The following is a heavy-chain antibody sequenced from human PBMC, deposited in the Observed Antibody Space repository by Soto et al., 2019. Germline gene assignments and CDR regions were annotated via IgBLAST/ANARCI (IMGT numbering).Heavy chain of an antibody. V-gene: IGHV1-8*01. Sequence: QVQLVQSGAEVKKPGASVKVSCKASGYTFISYDINWVRQATGQGLEYLGWMNPNSGNTGYVQKFQGRVTMTWDSSITTAYMELSSLRSEDTAVYFCARGVKYGAYSRWFDPWGQGTLVTVSS. CDR2: MNPNSGNT. CDR3: ARGVKYGAYSRWFDP. J-gene: IGHJ5*02. D-gene: IGHD4-17*01. CDR1: GYTFISYD.